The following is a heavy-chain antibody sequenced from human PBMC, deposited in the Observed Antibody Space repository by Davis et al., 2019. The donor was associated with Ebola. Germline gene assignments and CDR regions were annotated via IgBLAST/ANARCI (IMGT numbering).Heavy chain of an antibody. J-gene: IGHJ4*02. CDR3: TREMFESADY. CDR1: CFTFPRSF. V-gene: IGHV3-33*01. Sequence: GESLKISCAASCFTFPRSFLHWVRQAPGNGLEWVAVIWYDGSKKYYADSVKGRFTISRDNSKNTLYLQMNSLRAEDTDVYYCTREMFESADYWGQGTLVTVSS. D-gene: IGHD3-10*02. CDR2: IWYDGSKK.